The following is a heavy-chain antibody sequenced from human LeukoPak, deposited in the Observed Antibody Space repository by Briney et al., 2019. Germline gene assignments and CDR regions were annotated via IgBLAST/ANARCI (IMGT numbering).Heavy chain of an antibody. D-gene: IGHD5-12*01. CDR3: ARDQGIYNHRIIDS. CDR2: IYPYSGDT. J-gene: IGHJ4*02. V-gene: IGHV1-2*02. Sequence: GASVKVSCKASGYTFTGYYIHWVRQAPGQGLEWMGWIYPYSGDTNYAQNFQGRVTMTTDTSTSTASMELRSLRSDDTAVYYCARDQGIYNHRIIDSWGQGTLVTVSS. CDR1: GYTFTGYY.